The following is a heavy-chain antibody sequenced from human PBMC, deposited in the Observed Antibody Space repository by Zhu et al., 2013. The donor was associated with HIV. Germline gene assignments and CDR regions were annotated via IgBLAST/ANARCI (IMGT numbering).Heavy chain of an antibody. V-gene: IGHV4-34*01. CDR2: INHRGAT. CDR1: SGSFTGYF. J-gene: IGHJ4*01. Sequence: QVQLQQWGAGVLKPSETLSLTCAVSSGSFTGYFWAWVRQPPGRGLEWIGEINHRGATTYNPSLTGRVTLSVDKSKRQFYLNLSSMTAADSAVYYCARDGRGVTTTPFDSWGQGTLVTVSS. CDR3: ARDGRGVTTTPFDS. D-gene: IGHD4-17*01.